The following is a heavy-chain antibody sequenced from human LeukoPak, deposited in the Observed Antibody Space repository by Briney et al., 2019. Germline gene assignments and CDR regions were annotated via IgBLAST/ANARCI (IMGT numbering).Heavy chain of an antibody. D-gene: IGHD6-19*01. CDR3: ARESESSGWYDY. V-gene: IGHV3-43*02. Sequence: GGSLRLSCAASGFTFSTYTMNWVRQAPGKGLEWVSLVSGDGGSTFYADSVKGRFTISRDNSKNSLYLQMNSLRSDDTALYYCARESESSGWYDYWGQGTLVTVSS. CDR2: VSGDGGST. J-gene: IGHJ4*02. CDR1: GFTFSTYT.